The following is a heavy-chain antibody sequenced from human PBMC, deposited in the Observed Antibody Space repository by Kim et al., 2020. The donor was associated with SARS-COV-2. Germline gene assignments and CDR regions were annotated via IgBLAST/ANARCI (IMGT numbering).Heavy chain of an antibody. D-gene: IGHD1-1*01. CDR3: ARGGLQHAFDI. Sequence: TSYNPSLQSRVTIPGDTSKNQFSLRLRSVTAADTAVYYCARGGLQHAFDIWGQGTMVTVSS. V-gene: IGHV4-31*02. J-gene: IGHJ3*02. CDR2: T.